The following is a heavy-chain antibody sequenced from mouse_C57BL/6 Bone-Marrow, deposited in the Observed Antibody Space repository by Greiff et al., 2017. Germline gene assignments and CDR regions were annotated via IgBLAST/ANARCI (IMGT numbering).Heavy chain of an antibody. Sequence: QVQLQQPGAELVMPGASVKLSCKASGYTFTSYWMHWVKQRPGQGLEWIGEIDPSDSYTNYNQKFKGKSTLTLDKSSSTAYMQLSSLTSEDSSVYYCAREGFYYFDYWGQGTTLTVSS. CDR1: GYTFTSYW. V-gene: IGHV1-69*01. D-gene: IGHD3-3*01. CDR3: AREGFYYFDY. CDR2: IDPSDSYT. J-gene: IGHJ2*01.